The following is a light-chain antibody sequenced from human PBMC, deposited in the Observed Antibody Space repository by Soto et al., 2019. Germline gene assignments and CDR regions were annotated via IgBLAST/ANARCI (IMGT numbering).Light chain of an antibody. CDR3: QSYDSSLRGYV. J-gene: IGLJ1*01. V-gene: IGLV1-40*01. Sequence: QLVLTQPPSVSGAPGQRVTISCTGSSSNIGAGYDVHWYQQLPGTAPKLLIYGNSNRPSGVPDRFSGSKSGTSASLAITGLQAEDEADDSCQSYDSSLRGYVFATGTKVTVL. CDR2: GNS. CDR1: SSNIGAGYD.